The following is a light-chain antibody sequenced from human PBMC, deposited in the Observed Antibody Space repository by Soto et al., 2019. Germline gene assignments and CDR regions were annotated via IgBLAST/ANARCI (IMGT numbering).Light chain of an antibody. CDR1: QSVSSNY. CDR3: QQYGSSSIT. V-gene: IGKV3-20*01. Sequence: EIVLTQSPGTLYLSPGERATLSCRASQSVSSNYLAWYQQKPGQAPRLLFYGASTRATDIADRFSGSGSGTDFTFTISRLEPEYFALYYCQQYGSSSITFGQGTRLDMK. J-gene: IGKJ5*01. CDR2: GAS.